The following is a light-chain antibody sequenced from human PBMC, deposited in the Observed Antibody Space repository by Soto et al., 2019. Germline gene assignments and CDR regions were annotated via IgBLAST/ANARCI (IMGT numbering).Light chain of an antibody. CDR2: DVT. Sequence: QSALNQPPSASGSPGQSVAISCTGTSSDVGGYNYVSWYQQHPGKAPKLMIYDVTERPPGVPDRFSGSKSGNTASLTVAGLEAEDEADYYCCSYAGSNNPVLFGGGTKLTVL. CDR1: SSDVGGYNY. V-gene: IGLV2-8*01. CDR3: CSYAGSNNPVL. J-gene: IGLJ2*01.